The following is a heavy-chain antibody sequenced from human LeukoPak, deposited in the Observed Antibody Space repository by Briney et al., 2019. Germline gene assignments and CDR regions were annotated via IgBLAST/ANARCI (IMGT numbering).Heavy chain of an antibody. V-gene: IGHV3-23*01. CDR3: ARDLGNDYDFWSGYYTFDY. CDR1: GFTFSSYA. D-gene: IGHD3-3*01. CDR2: ISGSGGST. J-gene: IGHJ4*02. Sequence: PGGSLRLSCAASGFTFSSYAMSWVRQAPGKGLEWVSAISGSGGSTYYADSVKGRFTISRDNAKNTLYLQMNSLRAEDTAVYYCARDLGNDYDFWSGYYTFDYWGQGTLVTVSS.